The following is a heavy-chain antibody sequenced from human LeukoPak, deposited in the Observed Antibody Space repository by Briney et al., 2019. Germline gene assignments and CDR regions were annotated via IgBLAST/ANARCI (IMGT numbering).Heavy chain of an antibody. CDR1: GGSINGHY. Sequence: PSETLSLTYTVSGGSINGHYWTWIRQPPGKGLEWIGFVYDNGNTNYNSSLQSRVTMSVDTSTNQLSLKMSSVTAADTAIYYCARVFRGVVTSNWFDPWGQGTLVTVSS. J-gene: IGHJ5*02. CDR3: ARVFRGVVTSNWFDP. V-gene: IGHV4-59*11. CDR2: VYDNGNT. D-gene: IGHD2-21*02.